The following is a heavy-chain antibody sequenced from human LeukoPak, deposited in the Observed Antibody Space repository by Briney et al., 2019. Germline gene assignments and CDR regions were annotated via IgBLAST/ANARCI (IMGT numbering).Heavy chain of an antibody. J-gene: IGHJ4*01. CDR1: GFTFSNAW. CDR3: TTVNG. V-gene: IGHV3-15*01. Sequence: PGGSLTLSCAASGFTFSNAWMSWVCHAPGKGLEWVGRIKTNTDCGTRDYAAPVKGRFTISRDDSKNTLYLQMNSLKTEDAAVYYCTTVNGWGQGTLVSVSS. CDR2: IKTNTDCGTR. D-gene: IGHD2-8*01.